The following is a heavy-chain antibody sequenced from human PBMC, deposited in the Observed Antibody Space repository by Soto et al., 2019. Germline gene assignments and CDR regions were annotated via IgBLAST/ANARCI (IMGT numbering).Heavy chain of an antibody. Sequence: SETLSLTCTVSGGSISSSSYYWGWIRQPPGKGLEWIGSIYYSGSTYYNPSLKSRVTISADTSKNQFSLKLSSVTAADTAVYYCARHSGSYYFPRNFDYWGQGTLVTVSS. D-gene: IGHD1-26*01. CDR1: GGSISSSSYY. CDR3: ARHSGSYYFPRNFDY. CDR2: IYYSGST. V-gene: IGHV4-39*01. J-gene: IGHJ4*02.